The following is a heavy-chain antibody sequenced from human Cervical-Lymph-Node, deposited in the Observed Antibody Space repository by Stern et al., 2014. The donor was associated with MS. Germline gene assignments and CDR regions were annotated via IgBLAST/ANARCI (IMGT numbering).Heavy chain of an antibody. J-gene: IGHJ4*02. V-gene: IGHV1-46*01. Sequence: QLVQSGPEVKKTGASVKLSCKAPGYTFTSSSMHWVRQAPGQGLEWMGIINPSGDSTTYAPKFQGRVTMTRDTSSSTVYMELSSLGSEDTAVYYCARGQRYFDYWGQGTLVTVSS. CDR3: ARGQRYFDY. CDR1: GYTFTSSS. CDR2: INPSGDST.